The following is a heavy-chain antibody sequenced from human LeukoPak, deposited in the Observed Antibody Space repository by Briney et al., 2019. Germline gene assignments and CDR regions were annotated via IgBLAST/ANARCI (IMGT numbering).Heavy chain of an antibody. D-gene: IGHD6-6*01. CDR1: GFTFSGSA. CDR2: IRSKANSYAT. J-gene: IGHJ4*02. CDR3: TSVYSSSSVDYFDY. V-gene: IGHV3-73*01. Sequence: SGGSLRLSCAASGFTFSGSAMHWVRQASGKGLEWVGRIRSKANSYATAYAASVKGRFTISRDDSKNTAYLQMNSLKTEDTAVYYCTSVYSSSSVDYFDYWGQGTLVTVSS.